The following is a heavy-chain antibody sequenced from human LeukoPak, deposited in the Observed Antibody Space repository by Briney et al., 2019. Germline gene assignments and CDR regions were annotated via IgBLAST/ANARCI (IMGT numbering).Heavy chain of an antibody. CDR3: ARAYYYGSGSYAFDI. CDR2: IFYSGDT. CDR1: GVSFSNYY. D-gene: IGHD3-10*01. J-gene: IGHJ3*02. V-gene: IGHV4-59*01. Sequence: SETLSLTCTVSGVSFSNYYWTWIRQSPGRGLEWIGYIFYSGDTNYNPSLKSRVTISVDTSKNQFSLKLSSVTAADTAVYYCARAYYYGSGSYAFDIWGQGTMVTVSS.